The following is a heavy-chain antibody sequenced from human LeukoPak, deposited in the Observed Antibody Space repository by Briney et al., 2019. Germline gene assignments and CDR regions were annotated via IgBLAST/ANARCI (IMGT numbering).Heavy chain of an antibody. CDR2: INPNSGGT. Sequence: GASVKVSCKASGYTFTGYYMHWVRPAPGQGLEWMGWINPNSGGTSYAQKFQGRVTMTRDTSTSTVYMELTSLTSDDTAMYYCARDYYDIVGSEYDTFTIWGQGTMVTVSS. CDR3: ARDYYDIVGSEYDTFTI. V-gene: IGHV1-2*02. CDR1: GYTFTGYY. J-gene: IGHJ3*02. D-gene: IGHD3-16*01.